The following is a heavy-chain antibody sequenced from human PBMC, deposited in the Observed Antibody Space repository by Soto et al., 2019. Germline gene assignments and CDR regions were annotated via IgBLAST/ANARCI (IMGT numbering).Heavy chain of an antibody. CDR3: ARAGSYYSIDN. V-gene: IGHV4-59*01. Sequence: PSETLSLTCTVSGGSISSFYWSWIRQPPGKGLEWIGHIYYSGSTNYNPSLKSRVTISVDTSKNQFSPKLNSVTAADTAVYYCARAGSYYSIDNWGQGTLVTVSS. D-gene: IGHD3-10*01. J-gene: IGHJ4*02. CDR1: GGSISSFY. CDR2: IYYSGST.